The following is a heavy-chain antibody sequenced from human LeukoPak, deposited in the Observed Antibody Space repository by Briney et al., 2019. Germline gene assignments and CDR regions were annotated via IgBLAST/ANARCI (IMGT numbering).Heavy chain of an antibody. J-gene: IGHJ6*02. CDR1: GFTFSRYA. Sequence: GGSLRLSCGASGFTFSRYAMSWVRQAPGKGLEWVSGLSSSGGSTYYADSVKGRFTISRDNSKDTLYLQMNSLRAEDTAVYYCARSQGGYSSGPPYYYYYGMDVWGQGTTVTVSS. D-gene: IGHD6-19*01. V-gene: IGHV3-23*01. CDR2: LSSSGGST. CDR3: ARSQGGYSSGPPYYYYYGMDV.